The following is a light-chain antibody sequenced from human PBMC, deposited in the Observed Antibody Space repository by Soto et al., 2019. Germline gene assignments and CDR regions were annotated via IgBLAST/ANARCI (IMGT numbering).Light chain of an antibody. J-gene: IGLJ2*01. CDR3: AAWDDSLNGPV. CDR1: TSNIGPTS. Sequence: QLVLTQPPSASGTPGQRLTTSFPGETSNIGPTSGNWYQQLPGPAPRLLIYFINQRPSGVPDRFSGAKSGTSASLAISGLQSEDGADYYCAAWDDSLNGPVFGGGTKLTVL. V-gene: IGLV1-44*01. CDR2: FIN.